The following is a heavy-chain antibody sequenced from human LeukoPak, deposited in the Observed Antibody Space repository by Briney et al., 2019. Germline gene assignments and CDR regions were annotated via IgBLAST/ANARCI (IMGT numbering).Heavy chain of an antibody. D-gene: IGHD4-17*01. CDR1: GGSISSSSYY. J-gene: IGHJ4*02. Sequence: SETLSLTCTVSGGSISSSSYYWGWIRQPPGKGLEWIGSIYYSGSTYYNPSLKSRVTISVDTSKNQFSLKLSSVTAADTAVYYCARSNYGDYFDYWGQGTLVTVSS. CDR2: IYYSGST. CDR3: ARSNYGDYFDY. V-gene: IGHV4-39*07.